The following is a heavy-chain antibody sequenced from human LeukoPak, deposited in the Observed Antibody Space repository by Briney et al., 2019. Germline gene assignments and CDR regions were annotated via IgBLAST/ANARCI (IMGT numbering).Heavy chain of an antibody. CDR2: IIPIFGTA. CDR3: ARHIVVVPAALDV. V-gene: IGHV1-69*05. D-gene: IGHD2-2*01. Sequence: GASVKVSCKASGGTFSSYAISWVRQAPGQGLEWMGGIIPIFGTANYAQKFQGRVTITTDESTSTAYMELSSLRSEDTAVYYCARHIVVVPAALDVWGKGTTVTVSS. J-gene: IGHJ6*04. CDR1: GGTFSSYA.